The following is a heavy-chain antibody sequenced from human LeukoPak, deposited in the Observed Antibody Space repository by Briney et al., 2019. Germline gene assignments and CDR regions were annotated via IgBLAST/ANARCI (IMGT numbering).Heavy chain of an antibody. Sequence: GGSLRLSCAASGFTFSSYAMHWVHQAPGKGLEWVAVISYDGSNKYYADSVKGRFTFSRDNSKNTLYLQMNSLRAEDTAVYYCARDLGYSSSIGGDYWGQGTLVTVSS. CDR3: ARDLGYSSSIGGDY. CDR1: GFTFSSYA. D-gene: IGHD6-6*01. J-gene: IGHJ4*02. CDR2: ISYDGSNK. V-gene: IGHV3-30-3*01.